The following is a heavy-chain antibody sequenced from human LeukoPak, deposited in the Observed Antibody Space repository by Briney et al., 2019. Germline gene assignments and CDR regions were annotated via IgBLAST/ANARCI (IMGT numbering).Heavy chain of an antibody. V-gene: IGHV4-59*01. CDR1: GDSISNYY. Sequence: SETLSLTCTVSGDSISNYYWSWIRQSPGKGLEWIGDIYYSGSTNYNPSLKSRVTISVDTSKNQFSLKLSSVTAADTAVYYCARETCSGGSCFQFDFWGQGTLVTVSS. D-gene: IGHD2-15*01. CDR2: IYYSGST. CDR3: ARETCSGGSCFQFDF. J-gene: IGHJ4*02.